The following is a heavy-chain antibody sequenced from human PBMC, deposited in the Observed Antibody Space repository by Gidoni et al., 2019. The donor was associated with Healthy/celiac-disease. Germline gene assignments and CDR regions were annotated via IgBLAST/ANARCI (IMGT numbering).Heavy chain of an antibody. CDR3: ARSSPLLRYFDW. D-gene: IGHD3-9*01. CDR2: IYYSGST. CDR1: GGSISSYY. V-gene: IGHV4-59*01. J-gene: IGHJ4*02. Sequence: QVQLQESGPGLVKPSETLSLTCTVSGGSISSYYWSCIPQPPGKGLEWIGYIYYSGSTNYNPSLKSRVTISVDTSKNQFSLKLSSVTAADTAVYYCARSSPLLRYFDWWGQGTLVTVSS.